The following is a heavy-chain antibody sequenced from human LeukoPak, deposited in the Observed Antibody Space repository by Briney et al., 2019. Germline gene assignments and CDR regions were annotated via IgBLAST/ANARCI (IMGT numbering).Heavy chain of an antibody. Sequence: PSETLSLTCTVSGGSISSGGYYWSWIRQHPGKGLEWIGYIYYSGSTYYNPSLKSRVSMSVDTSKNHFSLKLSSVTAADTAVYYCARGGYCSSTSCLQSYAFDLWGQGTMVTVSS. CDR1: GGSISSGGYY. CDR2: IYYSGST. CDR3: ARGGYCSSTSCLQSYAFDL. D-gene: IGHD2-2*03. J-gene: IGHJ3*01. V-gene: IGHV4-31*03.